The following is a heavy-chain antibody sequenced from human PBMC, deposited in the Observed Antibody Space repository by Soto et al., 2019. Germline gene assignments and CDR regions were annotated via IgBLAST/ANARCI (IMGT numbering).Heavy chain of an antibody. V-gene: IGHV4-39*01. CDR2: IYYSGST. J-gene: IGHJ5*02. Sequence: SETLSLTCTVSGGSISSSSYYWGWIRQPPGKGLEWIGSIYYSGSTYYNPSLKSRVTISVDTSKNQFSLKRSSVTAADTAVYYCARLRYYYDSSGYPNWFDPWGQGTLVTVSS. D-gene: IGHD3-22*01. CDR3: ARLRYYYDSSGYPNWFDP. CDR1: GGSISSSSYY.